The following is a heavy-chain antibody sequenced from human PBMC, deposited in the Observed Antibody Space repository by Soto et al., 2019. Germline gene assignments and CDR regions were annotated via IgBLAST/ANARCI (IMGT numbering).Heavy chain of an antibody. Sequence: SVKVSCKASGGTSSSYAISWVRQAPGQGLEWMGGIIPIFGTANYAQKFQGRVTITADESTSTAYMELSSLRSEDTAVYYCARHPASYYDSSGYYHYYFDYWGQGTLVTVSS. CDR3: ARHPASYYDSSGYYHYYFDY. CDR2: IIPIFGTA. V-gene: IGHV1-69*13. J-gene: IGHJ4*02. CDR1: GGTSSSYA. D-gene: IGHD3-22*01.